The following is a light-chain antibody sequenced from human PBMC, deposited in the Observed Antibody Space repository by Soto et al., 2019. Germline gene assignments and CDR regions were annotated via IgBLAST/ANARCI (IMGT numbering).Light chain of an antibody. V-gene: IGKV1-39*01. J-gene: IGKJ4*01. CDR3: QQTSSAPFT. CDR1: QSINSF. Sequence: DMEVRQSRASLYGSLGNRATFTYRASQSINSFLSWFQQKPGKAPKLLIYAASRLQSGVPSRFSGSGSGTDFSLTITGLQPEDFAAYYCQQTSSAPFTFGGATKVDI. CDR2: AAS.